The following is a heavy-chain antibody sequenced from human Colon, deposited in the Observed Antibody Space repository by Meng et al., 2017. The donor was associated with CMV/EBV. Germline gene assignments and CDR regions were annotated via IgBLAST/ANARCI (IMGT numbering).Heavy chain of an antibody. D-gene: IGHD3-16*01. Sequence: SETLSLTCSVSGGSIISSGYYWGWIRQPPGKGLEWIGSIYYTGSTYYNASLESRVTISVDTSKNQLSLRLSSVTAADTAVYYCVRNLYSYGSNWFDPWGQGTLVTVSS. CDR3: VRNLYSYGSNWFDP. CDR2: IYYTGST. J-gene: IGHJ5*02. CDR1: GGSIISSGYY. V-gene: IGHV4-39*01.